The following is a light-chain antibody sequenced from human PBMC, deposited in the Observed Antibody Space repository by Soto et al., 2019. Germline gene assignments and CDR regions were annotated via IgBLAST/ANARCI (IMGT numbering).Light chain of an antibody. CDR1: SGHSSYA. CDR3: QTWDPGFSVV. J-gene: IGLJ2*01. V-gene: IGLV4-69*01. Sequence: QSVLTQSPSASASLGASVKLTCTLSSGHSSYAIAWHQQQPEKGPRYLMKVNSDGSHNKGDGIPDRFSGSSSGAERYLTISSLQSEDEADYYFQTWDPGFSVVFGVGTKLTVL. CDR2: VNSDGSH.